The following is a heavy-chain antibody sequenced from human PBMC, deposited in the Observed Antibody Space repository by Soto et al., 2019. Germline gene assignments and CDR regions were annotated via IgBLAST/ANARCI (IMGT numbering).Heavy chain of an antibody. CDR1: GFTFSSYG. Sequence: EVQLVESGGGLVQPGVSLRLSCAASGFTFSSYGMHCFRQAPRQELVWVSRINSDGSSTSYADSVKGRFTISRDNAKNTLYLQMNSLRAEDTAVYYCARDSNCGGDCYSDYWGQGTLVTVSS. D-gene: IGHD2-21*02. J-gene: IGHJ4*02. V-gene: IGHV3-74*01. CDR3: ARDSNCGGDCYSDY. CDR2: INSDGSST.